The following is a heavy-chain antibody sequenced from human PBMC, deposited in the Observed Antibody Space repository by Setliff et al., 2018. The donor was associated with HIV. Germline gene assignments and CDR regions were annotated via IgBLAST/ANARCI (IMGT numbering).Heavy chain of an antibody. CDR2: IYDSGST. Sequence: SETLSLTCTVSGGSISGFYWNWIRQSAGKGLQWIGRIYDSGSTKYNPSLKSRVTISVDTSKNQFSLNLSSVTAADTAVYYCARLGYRWGGNDYWGQGTLVTVSS. CDR3: ARLGYRWGGNDY. J-gene: IGHJ4*02. V-gene: IGHV4-4*07. D-gene: IGHD7-27*01. CDR1: GGSISGFY.